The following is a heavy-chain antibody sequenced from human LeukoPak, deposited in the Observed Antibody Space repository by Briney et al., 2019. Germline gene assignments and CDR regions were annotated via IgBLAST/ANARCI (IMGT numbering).Heavy chain of an antibody. D-gene: IGHD7-27*01. J-gene: IGHJ4*02. V-gene: IGHV1-8*02. CDR1: GGTFSSYA. CDR3: TRGPPNWGYDF. Sequence: ASVKVSCKASGGTFSSYAISWVRQAPGQGPEWMGWMSPKSGNTGYAQKFQGRVTMTRDTSINTAYMELSGLISEDTAVYYCTRGPPNWGYDFWGQGTLVTVSS. CDR2: MSPKSGNT.